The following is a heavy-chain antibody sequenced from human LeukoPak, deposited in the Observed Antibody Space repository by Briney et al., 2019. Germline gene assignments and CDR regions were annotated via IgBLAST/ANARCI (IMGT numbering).Heavy chain of an antibody. V-gene: IGHV4-39*07. CDR3: ARGRYYFDY. J-gene: IGHJ4*02. CDR2: VNHSGST. CDR1: GGSISSGDYN. Sequence: SETLSLTCTVSGGSISSGDYNWSWIRQPPGKGLEWIGEVNHSGSTNYNPSLKSRVTISVDTSKNQFSLKLSSVTAADTAVYYCARGRYYFDYWGQGTLVTVSS.